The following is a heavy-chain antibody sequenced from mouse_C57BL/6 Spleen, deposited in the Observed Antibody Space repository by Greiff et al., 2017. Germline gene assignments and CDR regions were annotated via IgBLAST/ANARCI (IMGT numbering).Heavy chain of an antibody. CDR2: IYPGDGDT. V-gene: IGHV1-80*01. CDR1: GYAFSSYW. D-gene: IGHD2-4*01. Sequence: VQLQQSGAELVKPGASVKISCKASGYAFSSYWMNWVKQRPGKGLEWIGQIYPGDGDTNYNGKFKGKATLTADKSSSTAYMQLSSLTSEDSAVYFCARRGHYDYDGFYFDYWGQGTTLTVSS. CDR3: ARRGHYDYDGFYFDY. J-gene: IGHJ2*01.